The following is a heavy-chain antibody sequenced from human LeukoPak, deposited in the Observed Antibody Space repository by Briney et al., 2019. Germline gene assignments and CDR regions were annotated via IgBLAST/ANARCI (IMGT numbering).Heavy chain of an antibody. Sequence: PGGSLRLSCAASGFTFSTYSMNWVRQAPGKGLEWVSSIVTSSDYIYYAGSLKGRFTISRDNAKNSLYPHMNSLRPDDTAVYYCARRRSITILRGVAMSDGFDIWGQGTKVTVS. CDR3: ARRRSITILRGVAMSDGFDI. CDR1: GFTFSTYS. J-gene: IGHJ3*02. CDR2: IVTSSDYI. V-gene: IGHV3-21*06. D-gene: IGHD3-10*01.